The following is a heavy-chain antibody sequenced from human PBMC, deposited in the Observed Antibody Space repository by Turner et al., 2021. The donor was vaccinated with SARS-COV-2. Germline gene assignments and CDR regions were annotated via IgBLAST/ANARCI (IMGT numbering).Heavy chain of an antibody. CDR2: IYYSGST. CDR3: AIAPNYYYGMDV. Sequence: QLQLQESGPGLVKPSETLSLTCTVSGGSISSSSYYWGWIRQPPGKGLEWIGGIYYSGSTYYNPSLKSRVTISVDTSKNQFSVKLSSVTAADTAVYYCAIAPNYYYGMDVWGQGTTVTVSS. CDR1: GGSISSSSYY. V-gene: IGHV4-39*01. J-gene: IGHJ6*02.